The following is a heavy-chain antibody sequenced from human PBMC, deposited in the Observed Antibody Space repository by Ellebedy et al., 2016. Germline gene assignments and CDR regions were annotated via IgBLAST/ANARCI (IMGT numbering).Heavy chain of an antibody. Sequence: SETLSLXXTVSGGSISSSSYYWGWIRQPPGKGLEWIGSIYHSGSTYYNPSLKSRVTISVDTSKNQFSLKLSSVTAADTAVYYCARGSRGPRYCSSTSCYYGWFNPWGQGTLVTVSS. CDR1: GGSISSSSYY. V-gene: IGHV4-39*07. CDR3: ARGSRGPRYCSSTSCYYGWFNP. D-gene: IGHD2-2*01. J-gene: IGHJ5*02. CDR2: IYHSGST.